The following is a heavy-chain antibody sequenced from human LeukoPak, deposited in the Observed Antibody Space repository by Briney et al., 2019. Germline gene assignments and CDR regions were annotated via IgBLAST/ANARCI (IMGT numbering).Heavy chain of an antibody. J-gene: IGHJ4*02. CDR1: GYTFTRYG. Sequence: KVSCKASGYTFTRYGIGWARQFHGQGLEWMGGIIPIFGTANYAQKFQGRVTITADESTSTAYMELSSLRSEDTAVYYCARVRNFWSGSYFDYWGQGTLVTVSS. CDR2: IIPIFGTA. D-gene: IGHD3-3*01. V-gene: IGHV1-69*01. CDR3: ARVRNFWSGSYFDY.